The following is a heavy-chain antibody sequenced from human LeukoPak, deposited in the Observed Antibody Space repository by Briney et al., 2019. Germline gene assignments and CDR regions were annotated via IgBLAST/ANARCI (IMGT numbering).Heavy chain of an antibody. J-gene: IGHJ4*02. CDR3: AKGQGVAATRSDY. CDR2: ISGSGGST. CDR1: GFTFSSYT. V-gene: IGHV3-23*01. Sequence: GGSLRLSCAASGFTFSSYTMHWVRQAPGKGLEWVSAISGSGGSTYYADSVKGRFTISRDNSKNTLYLQMNSLRAEDTAVYYCAKGQGVAATRSDYWGQGTLVTVSS. D-gene: IGHD6-19*01.